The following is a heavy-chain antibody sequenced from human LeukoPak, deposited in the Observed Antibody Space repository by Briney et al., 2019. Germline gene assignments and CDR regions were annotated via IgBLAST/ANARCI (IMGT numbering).Heavy chain of an antibody. CDR2: INHSGST. J-gene: IGHJ3*02. V-gene: IGHV4-34*01. Sequence: SETLSLTCAVYGGSFSGYYWSWIRQPPGKGLEWIGEINHSGSTNYNPSLKSRVTISVDTSKNQFSLKLSSVTAADTAVYYCARHMFRSTGLRFLEPDAFDIWGQGTMVTVSS. D-gene: IGHD3-3*01. CDR1: GGSFSGYY. CDR3: ARHMFRSTGLRFLEPDAFDI.